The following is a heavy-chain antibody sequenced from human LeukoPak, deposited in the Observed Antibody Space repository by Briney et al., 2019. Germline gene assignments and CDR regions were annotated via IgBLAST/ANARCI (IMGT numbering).Heavy chain of an antibody. CDR1: GYSISSGYY. CDR2: IYHSGIT. V-gene: IGHV4-38-2*02. Sequence: SETLSLTCTVSGYSISSGYYWGWIRQPPGKGLEWIGSIYHSGITYYNPSLKSRATISVDTSKNQFSLKLSSVTAADTAVYYCARYGSAVNFDYWGRGTLVTVSS. J-gene: IGHJ4*02. D-gene: IGHD3-10*01. CDR3: ARYGSAVNFDY.